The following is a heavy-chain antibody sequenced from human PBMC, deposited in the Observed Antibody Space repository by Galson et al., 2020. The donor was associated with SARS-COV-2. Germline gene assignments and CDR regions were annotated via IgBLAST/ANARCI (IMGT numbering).Heavy chain of an antibody. J-gene: IGHJ4*02. CDR1: GFSISGGCF. CDR3: ARRRPVFEGSGYDLYHFDF. CDR2: VYHTGNT. V-gene: IGHV4-38-2*02. D-gene: IGHD3-22*01. Sequence: SETLSLTCTVSGFSISGGCFWGWIRQPPGKGRQWSGDVYHTGNTYYNPSLKTRLTISVDTSKNQFSLKLHSLTAADTAVYYCARRRPVFEGSGYDLYHFDFWGQGTLITVSS.